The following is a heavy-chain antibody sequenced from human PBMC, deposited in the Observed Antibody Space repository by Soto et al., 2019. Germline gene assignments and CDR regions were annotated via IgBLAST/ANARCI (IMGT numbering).Heavy chain of an antibody. V-gene: IGHV3-30*18. Sequence: PGGSLRLSCAASGFTFSSYGMYWVRQAPGKGLEWVAVISYDGSNKYYADSVKGRFTISRDNSKNTLYLQMNSLRAEDTAVYYCAKDGIRYYYDSSGSPYYFDYWGQGTLVTVS. J-gene: IGHJ4*02. CDR1: GFTFSSYG. CDR2: ISYDGSNK. CDR3: AKDGIRYYYDSSGSPYYFDY. D-gene: IGHD3-22*01.